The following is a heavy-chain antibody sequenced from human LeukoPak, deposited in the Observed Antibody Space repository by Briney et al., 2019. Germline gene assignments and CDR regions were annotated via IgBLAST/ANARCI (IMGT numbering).Heavy chain of an antibody. J-gene: IGHJ4*02. V-gene: IGHV4-59*01. D-gene: IGHD3-22*01. CDR1: GGSISSYY. CDR2: IYYSGST. Sequence: LETLSLTCTVSGGSISSYYWSWIRQPPGKGLEWIGYIYYSGSTNYNPSLKSRVTISVDTSKNQFSLKLSSVTAADTAVYYCARAEYYYDSSGYYYWGQGTLVTVSS. CDR3: ARAEYYYDSSGYYY.